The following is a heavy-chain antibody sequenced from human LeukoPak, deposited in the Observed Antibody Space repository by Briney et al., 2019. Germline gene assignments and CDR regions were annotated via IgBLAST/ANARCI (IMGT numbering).Heavy chain of an antibody. V-gene: IGHV4-39*01. CDR1: GGSISSNGYY. Sequence: PSETLSLTCTVSGGSISSNGYYWGWIRQPPGKGLEWIGSFYYTGSTFYSPSLKSRVTISVDTSKNQFSLKLSSVTAADTAVYYCARGTWGSGYLNWGQGTLVTVSS. D-gene: IGHD3-22*01. J-gene: IGHJ4*02. CDR2: FYYTGST. CDR3: ARGTWGSGYLN.